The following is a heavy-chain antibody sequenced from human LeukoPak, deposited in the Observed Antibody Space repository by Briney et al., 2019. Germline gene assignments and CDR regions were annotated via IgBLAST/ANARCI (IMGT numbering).Heavy chain of an antibody. D-gene: IGHD5-24*01. J-gene: IGHJ4*02. Sequence: GGSLRLSCAASGFTFSSYEMNWVRQAPGKGLEWVSYISSSGSTIYYADSVKGRFTISRDNSKNTLYLQMNSLRAEDTAVYYCASFSDGYNYFDYWGQGTLVTVSS. V-gene: IGHV3-48*03. CDR1: GFTFSSYE. CDR3: ASFSDGYNYFDY. CDR2: ISSSGSTI.